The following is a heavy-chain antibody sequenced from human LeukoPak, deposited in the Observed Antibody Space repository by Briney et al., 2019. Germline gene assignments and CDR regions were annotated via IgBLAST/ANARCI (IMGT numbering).Heavy chain of an antibody. J-gene: IGHJ4*02. CDR1: GFTFSSYS. D-gene: IGHD3-9*01. V-gene: IGHV3-21*01. CDR3: ARDNDLLRYFDWPLDY. CDR2: ISSSSSYI. Sequence: GGSLRLSCAASGFTFSSYSMNWVRQPPGKGLEWVSSISSSSSYIYYADSVKGRFTISRDNAKNSLYLLMNSLRAEDTAVYYCARDNDLLRYFDWPLDYWGQGTLVTVSS.